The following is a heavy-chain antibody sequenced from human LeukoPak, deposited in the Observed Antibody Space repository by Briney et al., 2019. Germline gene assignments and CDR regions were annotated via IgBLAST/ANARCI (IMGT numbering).Heavy chain of an antibody. J-gene: IGHJ4*02. CDR3: AKDRIAVAGTSYFDY. Sequence: PGGSLRLSCAASGFTFSRYGMHWVRQAPGKGLEWVAVISYDGSNKYYADSVKGRFTISRDNSKNTLYLQMNSLRAEDTAVYYCAKDRIAVAGTSYFDYWGQGTLVTVSS. CDR2: ISYDGSNK. CDR1: GFTFSRYG. V-gene: IGHV3-30*18. D-gene: IGHD6-19*01.